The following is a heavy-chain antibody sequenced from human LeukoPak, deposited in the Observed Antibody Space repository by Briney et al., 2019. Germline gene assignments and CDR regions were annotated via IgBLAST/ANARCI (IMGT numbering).Heavy chain of an antibody. CDR2: MSSDAYSK. J-gene: IGHJ4*02. Sequence: GGSLRLSCAASEFTFSTYAIHWVRQAPGKGLEWVALMSSDAYSKYNAASVKGRFTISRDNSKNTLSLQMNNLRPEDTAVYYCARGSGGDAYHPLDYWGQGILVTVSS. V-gene: IGHV3-30-3*01. CDR1: EFTFSTYA. CDR3: ARGSGGDAYHPLDY. D-gene: IGHD3-16*01.